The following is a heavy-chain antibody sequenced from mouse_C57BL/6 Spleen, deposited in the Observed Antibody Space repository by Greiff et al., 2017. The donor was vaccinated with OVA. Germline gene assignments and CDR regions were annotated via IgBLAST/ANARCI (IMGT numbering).Heavy chain of an antibody. J-gene: IGHJ2*01. CDR2: IDPSDSET. D-gene: IGHD2-5*01. CDR3: ARTYYSNYNFDY. CDR1: GYTFTSYW. V-gene: IGHV1-52*01. Sequence: VKLQQPGAELVRPGSSVKLSCKASGYTFTSYWMHWVKQRPIQGLEWIGNIDPSDSETHYNQKFKDKASLTVDKSSSTAYMQLSSLTSEDSAVYYCARTYYSNYNFDYWGQGTTLTVSS.